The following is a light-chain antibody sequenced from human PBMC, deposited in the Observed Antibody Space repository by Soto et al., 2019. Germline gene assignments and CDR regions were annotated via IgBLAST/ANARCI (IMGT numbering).Light chain of an antibody. CDR1: QSVSSY. J-gene: IGKJ4*01. V-gene: IGKV3-11*01. Sequence: EIVLTQSPATLCLSPGERATLSCRASQSVSSYLAWYQQKPGQAPRLLIYDASNRATGIPARFSGSGSGTDFTLTISSLEPEDFRVYYCHQRSNWLTFGGGTKVEIK. CDR3: HQRSNWLT. CDR2: DAS.